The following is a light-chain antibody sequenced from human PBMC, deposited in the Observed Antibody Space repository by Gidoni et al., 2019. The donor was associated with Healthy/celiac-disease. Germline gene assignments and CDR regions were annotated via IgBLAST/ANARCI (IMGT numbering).Light chain of an antibody. V-gene: IGKV1-39*01. CDR1: QSISSY. J-gene: IGKJ2*01. Sequence: DIQMTQSPSSLSASVGDRVTITCRASQSISSYLNWYQQKPGKAPKLLIYAASSLQSGVPSRFSGXXXGTDFTLTISSLQPEDFATYYCQQSYSXXXTFGQGTKLEIK. CDR3: QQSYSXXXT. CDR2: AAS.